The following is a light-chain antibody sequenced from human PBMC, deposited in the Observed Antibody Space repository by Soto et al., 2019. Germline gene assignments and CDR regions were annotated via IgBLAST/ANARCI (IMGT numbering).Light chain of an antibody. J-gene: IGKJ5*01. CDR2: AAT. CDR1: QDITNY. CDR3: QQSYNIPPT. Sequence: DIQMTQSPSSLSASVGDRVTITCQASQDITNYLNWYQQKAGMAPKLLIYAATTLQRGVPSRFSGSGSGTDFTLTITSLQPEDFAIYFCQQSYNIPPTFGQGTRLEIK. V-gene: IGKV1-39*01.